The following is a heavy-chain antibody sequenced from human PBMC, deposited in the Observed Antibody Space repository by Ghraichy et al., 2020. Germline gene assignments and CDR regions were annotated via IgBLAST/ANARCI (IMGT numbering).Heavy chain of an antibody. V-gene: IGHV3-7*05. D-gene: IGHD2-21*02. J-gene: IGHJ4*02. CDR3: VREWRCRGGDCYSKPDY. CDR2: MNEDGSEK. CDR1: GITLSRYW. Sequence: SCAASGITLSRYWMSWVRQAPGKGLEWVANMNEDGSEKNYVDSVKGRFSISRDDAKNSLCLQMNNLRVEDTAVYYCVREWRCRGGDCYSKPDYWGQGTLVTVSS.